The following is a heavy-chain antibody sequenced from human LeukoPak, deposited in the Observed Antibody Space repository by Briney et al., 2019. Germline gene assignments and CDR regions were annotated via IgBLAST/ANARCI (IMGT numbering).Heavy chain of an antibody. D-gene: IGHD3-3*01. V-gene: IGHV4-61*01. CDR2: IYYSGST. Sequence: PSETLSLTCTVSGGSISSSSYYWSWIRQPPGKGLEWIGYIYYSGSTNYNPSLKSRVTISVDTSKNQFSLKLSSVTAADTAVYYCARESGGVVTNARYFDLWGRGTQVTVSS. J-gene: IGHJ2*01. CDR1: GGSISSSSYY. CDR3: ARESGGVVTNARYFDL.